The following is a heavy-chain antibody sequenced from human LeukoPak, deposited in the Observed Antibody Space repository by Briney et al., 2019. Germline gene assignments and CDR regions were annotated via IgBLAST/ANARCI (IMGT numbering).Heavy chain of an antibody. J-gene: IGHJ4*02. Sequence: MASETLSLTCAVSGGSISSSNWWSWVRQPPGKGLEWIGEIYHSGSTNYNPSLKSRVTISVDKSKNQFSLKLSSVTAADTAVYYCAREYYYDSSGYYTYQYYFDYWGQGTLVTVSS. D-gene: IGHD3-22*01. CDR2: IYHSGST. CDR3: AREYYYDSSGYYTYQYYFDY. CDR1: GGSISSSNW. V-gene: IGHV4-4*02.